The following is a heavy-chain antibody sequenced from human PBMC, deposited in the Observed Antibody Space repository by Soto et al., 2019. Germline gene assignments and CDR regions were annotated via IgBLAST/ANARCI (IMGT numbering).Heavy chain of an antibody. V-gene: IGHV1-3*01. CDR2: INAGNGNT. D-gene: IGHD3-10*01. J-gene: IGHJ3*02. Sequence: ASVKVSCKASGYTFTSYAMHWVRQAPGQRLEWMGWINAGNGNTKYSQKFQGRVTITRDTSASTAYMELSSLRSEDTAVYYCARVKGPITPRPSDAFDIWGQGTMVTVSS. CDR3: ARVKGPITPRPSDAFDI. CDR1: GYTFTSYA.